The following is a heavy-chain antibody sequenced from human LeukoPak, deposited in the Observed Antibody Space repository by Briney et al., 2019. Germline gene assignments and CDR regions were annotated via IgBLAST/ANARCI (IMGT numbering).Heavy chain of an antibody. CDR2: IYYSGRT. D-gene: IGHD3-22*01. CDR1: GYSISSSSYY. Sequence: SETLSLTCTVSGYSISSSSYYWGWIRQPPGKGLEWIGYIYYSGRTYYNPSLKSRVTISKDTSKNQFSLKLSSVTAADTAVYYCARGGDSSGYEGRFDPWGQGTLVTVSS. CDR3: ARGGDSSGYEGRFDP. J-gene: IGHJ5*02. V-gene: IGHV4-61*05.